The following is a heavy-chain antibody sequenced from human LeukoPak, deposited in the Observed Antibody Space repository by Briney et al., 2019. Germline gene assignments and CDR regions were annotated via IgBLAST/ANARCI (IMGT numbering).Heavy chain of an antibody. V-gene: IGHV1-58*01. CDR1: GFTFTSSA. CDR3: ARDPYRGGQWLVRGYYYGMDV. Sequence: SVKVSCKASGFTFTSSAVQWVRQARGQRLEWIGWIVVGSGNTNYAQKFQERVTITRDMSTSTAYMELSSLRSEDTAVYYCARDPYRGGQWLVRGYYYGMDVWGQGTTVTVSS. CDR2: IVVGSGNT. J-gene: IGHJ6*02. D-gene: IGHD6-19*01.